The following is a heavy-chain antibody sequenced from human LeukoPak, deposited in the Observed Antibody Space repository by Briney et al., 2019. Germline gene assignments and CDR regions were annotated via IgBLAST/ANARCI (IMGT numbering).Heavy chain of an antibody. Sequence: SETLSLTCTVSGYSISSGYYWGWIRQPPGKGLEWIGSIYHSGSTYYNPSLKSRVTISVDTSKNQFSLKLSSVTAADTAVYYCARGVGPRYFDLWGRGTLVTVSS. D-gene: IGHD1-26*01. CDR1: GYSISSGYY. CDR3: ARGVGPRYFDL. J-gene: IGHJ2*01. CDR2: IYHSGST. V-gene: IGHV4-38-2*02.